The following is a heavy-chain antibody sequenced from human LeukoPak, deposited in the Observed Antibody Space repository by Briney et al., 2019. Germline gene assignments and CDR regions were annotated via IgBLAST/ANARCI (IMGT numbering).Heavy chain of an antibody. V-gene: IGHV4-61*02. D-gene: IGHD5-18*01. CDR3: ASTKLWRNVNAFDI. J-gene: IGHJ3*02. CDR1: GGSISSGVYY. CDR2: IHASGGT. Sequence: SETLSLTCTVAGGSISSGVYYWSWIRQPAGKGLEWIGRIHASGGTNYKPSLKSRVTISVDTSKNQFSLKLSSVIAADTAVYYCASTKLWRNVNAFDIWGQGTMVTVSS.